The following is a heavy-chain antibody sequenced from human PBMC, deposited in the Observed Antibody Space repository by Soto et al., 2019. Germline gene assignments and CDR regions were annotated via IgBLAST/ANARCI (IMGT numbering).Heavy chain of an antibody. CDR1: GYTFTSYD. CDR3: ARGNYFDN. CDR2: IIPSGGST. D-gene: IGHD3-10*01. V-gene: IGHV1-46*03. Sequence: QVQLVQSGAEVKQPGASVKVSCKASGYTFTSYDIHWVRQAPGQGLESMGIIIPSGGSTRYAQKFQGRVTMTRDTSTSTVYMGLSSLRPEDTAVYFCARGNYFDNWGQGTLVTVSS. J-gene: IGHJ4*02.